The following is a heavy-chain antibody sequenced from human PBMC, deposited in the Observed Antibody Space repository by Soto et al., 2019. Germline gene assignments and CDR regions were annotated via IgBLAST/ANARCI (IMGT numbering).Heavy chain of an antibody. CDR2: INPSAGST. J-gene: IGHJ4*02. D-gene: IGHD2-15*01. CDR1: GYTFTSYY. CDR3: AGVYCSGGGCYGIDY. V-gene: IGHV1-46*01. Sequence: QVQLVQSGAEVKKPGASVKVSCKASGYTFTSYYMHWVRQAPGQGLEWMGIINPSAGSTSYAQKFQGRVTMTRATSTSTVYMELSSLRSEDTAVYDCAGVYCSGGGCYGIDYWGQGTLVTVSS.